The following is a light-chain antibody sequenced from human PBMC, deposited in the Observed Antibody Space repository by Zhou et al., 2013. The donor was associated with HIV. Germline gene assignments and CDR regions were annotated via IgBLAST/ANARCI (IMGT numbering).Light chain of an antibody. V-gene: IGKV3-20*01. CDR3: QQYGSSPLT. CDR2: GAS. CDR1: QSVSSTY. J-gene: IGKJ4*01. Sequence: EILMTQSPATLSVSPGERATLSCRASQSVSSTYLAWYQQKPGQAPRLLIYGASSRATGIPDRFSGSGSGTDFTLTISRLEPEDFAVYYCQQYGSSPLTFGGGTKVE.